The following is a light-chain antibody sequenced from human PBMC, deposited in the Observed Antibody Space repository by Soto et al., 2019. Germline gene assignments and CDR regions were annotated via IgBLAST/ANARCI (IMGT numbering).Light chain of an antibody. CDR2: GAS. Sequence: EIVLTQSPGTLSLSPGERATLSCRASQTINNRYLAWYQQKPGQAPRLLIYGASSRATGIPDRFSGSGSGTDFTLTISRLEPEDFAVYYCQQFASSPGFTFGPGTKGD. V-gene: IGKV3-20*01. CDR3: QQFASSPGFT. CDR1: QTINNRY. J-gene: IGKJ3*01.